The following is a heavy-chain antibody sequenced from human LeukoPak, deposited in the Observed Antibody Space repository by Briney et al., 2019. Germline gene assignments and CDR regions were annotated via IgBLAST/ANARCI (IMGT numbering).Heavy chain of an antibody. D-gene: IGHD1-26*01. Sequence: GGSLRPSCAASGFTFSSYAMSWVRQAPGKGLEWVSTISGSGGSTYYADSVKGRFTISKDNSKNTVYLQMNSLRAEDTAVYYCAKDRTVGASYWYFDLWGRGTLVTVSS. J-gene: IGHJ2*01. CDR2: ISGSGGST. CDR1: GFTFSSYA. V-gene: IGHV3-23*01. CDR3: AKDRTVGASYWYFDL.